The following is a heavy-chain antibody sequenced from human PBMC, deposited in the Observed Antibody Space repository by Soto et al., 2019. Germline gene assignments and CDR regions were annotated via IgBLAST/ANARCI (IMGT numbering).Heavy chain of an antibody. CDR3: ARYNSYAIDY. CDR2: IHYSGTT. CDR1: GTSISSYY. V-gene: IGHV4-59*01. J-gene: IGHJ4*02. D-gene: IGHD2-8*01. Sequence: SETLSLTSTVSGTSISSYYWSWIRQPPGKGLEWIANIHYSGTTNYNPSLASRVTLSVDTSKNQFSLKTTSVTAADRAMYFCARYNSYAIDYWGRGTLVTVSS.